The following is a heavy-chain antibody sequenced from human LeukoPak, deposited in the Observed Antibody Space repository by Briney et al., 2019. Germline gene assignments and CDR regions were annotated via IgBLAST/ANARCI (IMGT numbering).Heavy chain of an antibody. V-gene: IGHV4-39*01. CDR3: ARLGGSYYADFDY. D-gene: IGHD1-26*01. J-gene: IGHJ4*02. Sequence: SETLSLTCTVSGGSISSSSYYWGWIRQPLGKGLEWIGSIYYSGSTYYNPSLKSRVTISVDTSKNQFSLKLSSVTAADTAVYYCARLGGSYYADFDYWGQGTLVTVSS. CDR1: GGSISSSSYY. CDR2: IYYSGST.